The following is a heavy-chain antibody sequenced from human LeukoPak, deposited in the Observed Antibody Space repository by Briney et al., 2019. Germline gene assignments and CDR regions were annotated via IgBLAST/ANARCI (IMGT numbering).Heavy chain of an antibody. Sequence: SETLSLTCTVSGGSIMSSTYYWGWIRQSPGKGLEWIGTIYYSGSTYYNPSLKSRVSMSVDTSKSQFSLRLTSVTAADTAVYFCAGDRSYVDVWGKGTTVTVSS. CDR3: AGDRSYVDV. CDR2: IYYSGST. CDR1: GGSIMSSTYY. V-gene: IGHV4-39*07. J-gene: IGHJ6*03.